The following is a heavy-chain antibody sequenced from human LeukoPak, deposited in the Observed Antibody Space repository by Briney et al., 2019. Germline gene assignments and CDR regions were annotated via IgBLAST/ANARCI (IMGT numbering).Heavy chain of an antibody. CDR1: GFTFSSFG. J-gene: IGHJ4*02. D-gene: IGHD6-13*01. V-gene: IGHV3-30*18. CDR3: AKALEQETVIALDS. CDR2: ISSDGNNK. Sequence: GRSLRLSCAASGFTFSSFGIHWVRQAPGKGLEWVAVISSDGNNKYYADSVKGRFTISRDNSKNTLYLQMNSLRAEDTSIYFCAKALEQETVIALDSWGQGILVTVSS.